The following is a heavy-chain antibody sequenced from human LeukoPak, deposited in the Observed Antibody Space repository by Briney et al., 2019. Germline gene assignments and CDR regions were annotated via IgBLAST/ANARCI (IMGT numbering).Heavy chain of an antibody. D-gene: IGHD2-15*01. CDR1: GFTFDDYA. CDR2: ISWNSGSI. Sequence: PGRSLRLSCAASGFTFDDYAMHWVRQAPGKGLELVSSISWNSGSIGYADSVKGRFTISRDNAKKFLYLQMNSLRAEDTALYYCAKDYVVRGTRYCSSDSRYWDAFDIWGQGTMVTVSS. V-gene: IGHV3-9*01. J-gene: IGHJ3*02. CDR3: AKDYVVRGTRYCSSDSRYWDAFDI.